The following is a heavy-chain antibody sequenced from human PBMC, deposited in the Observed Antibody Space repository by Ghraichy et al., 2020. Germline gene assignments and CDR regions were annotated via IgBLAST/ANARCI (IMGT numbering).Heavy chain of an antibody. V-gene: IGHV3-7*01. CDR1: GFTFSSHW. J-gene: IGHJ5*02. Sequence: LSLTCAASGFTFSSHWMTWVRQTPGKGLEWVAIIEEDGSEDFYADSVRGRFTISRDNAKNSLYLQMHSLRVEDTAVYFCARVVVVATAKENWFDPWGQGTLVTVSS. CDR3: ARVVVVATAKENWFDP. D-gene: IGHD2-21*02. CDR2: IEEDGSED.